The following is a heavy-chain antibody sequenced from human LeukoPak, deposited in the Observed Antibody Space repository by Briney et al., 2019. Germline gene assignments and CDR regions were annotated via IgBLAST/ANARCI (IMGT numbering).Heavy chain of an antibody. D-gene: IGHD3-3*01. Sequence: ASVKVSCKASGGTFSSYAISWVRQAPGQGLEWMGRIIPIFGTANYAQKFQGRVTITTGESTSTAYMELSSLRSEDTAVYYCARDREVYDFWSGPYNWFDPWGQGTLVTVSS. CDR3: ARDREVYDFWSGPYNWFDP. CDR2: IIPIFGTA. V-gene: IGHV1-69*05. J-gene: IGHJ5*02. CDR1: GGTFSSYA.